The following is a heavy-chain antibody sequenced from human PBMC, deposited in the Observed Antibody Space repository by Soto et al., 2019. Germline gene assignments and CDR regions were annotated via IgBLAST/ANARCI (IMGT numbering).Heavy chain of an antibody. CDR2: ISYDGTKQ. D-gene: IGHD6-13*01. CDR3: ASGTLSTIAAPDS. Sequence: GGSLRLCCAASGFACSKYDMHWVRQAPGKGLEWVAGISYDGTKQNYGAFPKGRFTISRDTSKNHFSLKFNSLTAADTAVYYCASGTLSTIAAPDSRGQGTLVTVSS. V-gene: IGHV3-30*03. J-gene: IGHJ4*02. CDR1: GFACSKYD.